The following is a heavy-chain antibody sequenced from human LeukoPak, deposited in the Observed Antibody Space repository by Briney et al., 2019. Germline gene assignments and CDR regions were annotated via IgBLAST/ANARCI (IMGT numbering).Heavy chain of an antibody. J-gene: IGHJ4*02. D-gene: IGHD3/OR15-3a*01. CDR1: GGSISSYY. Sequence: SETLSLTCTVSGGSISSYYWTWIRQPPGKGLEWIGSIYYSGNTYYNASHKSQVSISIDTSKNQFSLRLTSVTAADTAVYYCARQTGSGLFILPGGQGTLVTVSS. V-gene: IGHV4-39*01. CDR3: ARQTGSGLFILP. CDR2: IYYSGNT.